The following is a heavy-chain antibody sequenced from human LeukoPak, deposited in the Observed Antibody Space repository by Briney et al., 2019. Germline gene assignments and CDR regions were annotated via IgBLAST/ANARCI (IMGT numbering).Heavy chain of an antibody. D-gene: IGHD3-22*01. CDR2: INHSGST. V-gene: IGHV4-34*01. CDR1: GGSFSGYY. J-gene: IGHJ5*02. CDR3: ARVVVMNRKFDP. Sequence: SETLSLTCAVYGGSFSGYYWSWIRQPPGKGLEWIGEINHSGSTNYNPSLKSRVTISVDTSKNQFPLKLSSVTAADTAVYYCARVVVMNRKFDPWGQGTLVTVSS.